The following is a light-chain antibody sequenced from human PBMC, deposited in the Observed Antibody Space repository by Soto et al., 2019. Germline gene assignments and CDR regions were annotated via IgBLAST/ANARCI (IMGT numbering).Light chain of an antibody. CDR3: QESYTTPAVS. CDR2: AAS. J-gene: IGKJ4*01. V-gene: IGKV1-39*01. CDR1: QSIVTY. Sequence: DIQMTQSPSSLSASVGDRVTITCRASQSIVTYLNWYLQKPGKAPKLLIYAASNLQSGVPSRFSGSGSGTEFTLTISSLQAEDFATYFCQESYTTPAVSFGGGTKVDIK.